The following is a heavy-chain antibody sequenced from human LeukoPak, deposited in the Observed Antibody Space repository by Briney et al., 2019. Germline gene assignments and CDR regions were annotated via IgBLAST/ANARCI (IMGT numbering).Heavy chain of an antibody. CDR2: INTRGGSI. Sequence: ASVKVSCKASGYTFTSYYIHWVRQAPGQGLDWMGIINTRGGSISYAQKFQGRVTMTRDTSTSTVYMELNSLRSEDMAVYYCARGARFRSYGSGTYYTSLPFDPWGQGTLVTVSS. CDR3: ARGARFRSYGSGTYYTSLPFDP. CDR1: GYTFTSYY. D-gene: IGHD3-10*01. V-gene: IGHV1-46*01. J-gene: IGHJ5*02.